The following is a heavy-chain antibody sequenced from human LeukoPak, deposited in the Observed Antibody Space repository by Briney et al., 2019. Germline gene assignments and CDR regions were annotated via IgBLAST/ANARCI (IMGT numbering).Heavy chain of an antibody. CDR3: ASQGGVAIYLYFDY. CDR2: IYYSGST. D-gene: IGHD2/OR15-2a*01. Sequence: SETLSLTCTVSGGSISSSSYYWGWIRHPPGKGLEWIGSIYYSGSTYYNPSLKSRVTISVDTSKNQFSLKLSSVTAADTAVYYCASQGGVAIYLYFDYWGQGTLVTVSS. V-gene: IGHV4-39*01. CDR1: GGSISSSSYY. J-gene: IGHJ4*02.